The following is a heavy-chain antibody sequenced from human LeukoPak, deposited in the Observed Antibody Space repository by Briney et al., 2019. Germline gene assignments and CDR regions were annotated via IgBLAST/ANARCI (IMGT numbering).Heavy chain of an antibody. V-gene: IGHV4-59*01. CDR3: AGHYSSGWYPLYYYYGMDV. Sequence: PSETLSLTCTVPGGSISSYYWSWIRQPPGKGLEWIGYIYYSGSTNYNPSLKSRVTISVDTSKNQFSLKLSSVTAADTAVYYCAGHYSSGWYPLYYYYGMDVWGQGTTVTVSS. CDR2: IYYSGST. D-gene: IGHD6-19*01. CDR1: GGSISSYY. J-gene: IGHJ6*02.